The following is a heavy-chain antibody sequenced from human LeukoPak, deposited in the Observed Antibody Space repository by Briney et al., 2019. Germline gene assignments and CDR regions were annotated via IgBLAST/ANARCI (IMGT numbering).Heavy chain of an antibody. J-gene: IGHJ4*02. V-gene: IGHV4-59*01. CDR1: GGSIITYY. CDR2: IYYSGST. Sequence: PSGILSLTCTVSGGSIITYYWSWIRQPPGKGLEWIGYIYYSGSTNYNPSLKSRVTISVDTSKNQFSLKLYSVTAADTAVYYCARSYIWGRDFDYWGQGTLVTVSS. D-gene: IGHD3-16*01. CDR3: ARSYIWGRDFDY.